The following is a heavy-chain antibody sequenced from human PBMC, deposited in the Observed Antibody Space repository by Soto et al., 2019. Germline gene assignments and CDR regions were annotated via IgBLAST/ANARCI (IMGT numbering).Heavy chain of an antibody. D-gene: IGHD1-7*01. CDR2: VFYRGNT. V-gene: IGHV4-61*01. CDR1: GGSVSDNSHY. CDR3: ARDWARTPYAMGV. J-gene: IGHJ6*02. Sequence: PSETLSLTCTVSGGSVSDNSHYWTWIRQPPGKGLEWIGYVFYRGNTKLNPSLKSRVTISVDTSKNQFSLRLSSLTAADTAVYYCARDWARTPYAMGVWGQGTTVTVSS.